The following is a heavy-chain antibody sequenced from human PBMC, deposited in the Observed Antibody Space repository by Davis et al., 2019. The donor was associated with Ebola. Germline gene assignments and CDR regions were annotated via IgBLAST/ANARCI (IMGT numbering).Heavy chain of an antibody. V-gene: IGHV1-8*01. J-gene: IGHJ6*02. D-gene: IGHD1-26*01. CDR3: AREGEATGRGYYYYGMDV. Sequence: ASVTVSRKASGYTFTSYDINWVRQATGQGLEWMGWMNPNSGNTGYAQKFQGRVTMTRNTSISTAYMELSSLRSEDTAVYYCAREGEATGRGYYYYGMDVWGQGTTVTVSS. CDR2: MNPNSGNT. CDR1: GYTFTSYD.